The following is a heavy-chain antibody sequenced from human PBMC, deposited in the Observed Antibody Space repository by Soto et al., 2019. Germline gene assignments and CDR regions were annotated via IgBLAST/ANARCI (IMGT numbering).Heavy chain of an antibody. CDR2: ITYSGNT. CDR1: GGSISGYY. V-gene: IGHV4-59*01. D-gene: IGHD1-26*01. Sequence: QVHLQESGPRLVKPSETLSLTCTVSGGSISGYYWSWFRQPPGKGLEWIAYITYSGNTKYNPSLKSRVSMSKDTAKNQFSLKLSSVTAADTAVYYCARTTQGGNMDVWGQGATVTVSS. J-gene: IGHJ6*02. CDR3: ARTTQGGNMDV.